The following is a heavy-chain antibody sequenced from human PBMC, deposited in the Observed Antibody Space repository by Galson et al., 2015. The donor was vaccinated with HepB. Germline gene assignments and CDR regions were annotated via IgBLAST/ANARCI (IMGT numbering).Heavy chain of an antibody. D-gene: IGHD1-26*01. Sequence: SVKVSCKASGYTFTSYAMHWVRQAPGQRLEWMGWINAGNGNTKYSQKFQGRVTITRDTSASTAYMELSSLRSEDTAVYYCARGNPWWELLRGFDYWGQGTLVTVSS. V-gene: IGHV1-3*01. J-gene: IGHJ4*02. CDR1: GYTFTSYA. CDR2: INAGNGNT. CDR3: ARGNPWWELLRGFDY.